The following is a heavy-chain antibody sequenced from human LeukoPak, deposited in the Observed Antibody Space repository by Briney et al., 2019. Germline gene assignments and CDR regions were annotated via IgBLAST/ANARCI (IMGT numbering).Heavy chain of an antibody. CDR2: ISGYNGKT. CDR3: ARDRVYDYSNPRGFDY. V-gene: IGHV1-18*03. CDR1: GYPFTSFG. J-gene: IGHJ4*02. D-gene: IGHD4-11*01. Sequence: ASVKVSCKASGYPFTSFGFSWVRQAPGQGREGMGWISGYNGKTNYAQNLQGRVTMTIDTSTSTAYVELGSLRSDDMAVYYCARDRVYDYSNPRGFDYWGQGTLVTVSS.